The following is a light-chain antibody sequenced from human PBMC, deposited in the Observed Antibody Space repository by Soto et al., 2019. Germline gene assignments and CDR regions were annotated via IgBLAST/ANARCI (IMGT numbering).Light chain of an antibody. J-gene: IGKJ4*01. V-gene: IGKV1-13*02. CDR3: KHFNTYPLT. CDR1: QGIRSA. Sequence: AILLTQSPSSLSASVGDSVTITCRASQGIRSALAWYQRKPGRAPNLLIYDASSLESGVPSRFSGSRSWTDFTLTISSLKTEDFATYYCKHFNTYPLTFGGGTKVEIK. CDR2: DAS.